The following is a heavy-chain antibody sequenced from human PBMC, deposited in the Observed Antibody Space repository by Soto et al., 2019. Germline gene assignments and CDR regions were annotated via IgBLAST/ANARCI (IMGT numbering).Heavy chain of an antibody. CDR1: GYSFASYW. D-gene: IGHD2-15*01. J-gene: IGHJ6*02. CDR2: IHPGDSET. Sequence: PGESLKISCKGSGYSFASYWIGWVRQMPGKGLEWMGRIHPGDSETKYSPSFQGHVTISVDKSITTAYLQWSSLKASDTAMYYCERTPGQEVAAGLEYYYFSGMDVWGQGTTVTVSS. CDR3: ERTPGQEVAAGLEYYYFSGMDV. V-gene: IGHV5-51*01.